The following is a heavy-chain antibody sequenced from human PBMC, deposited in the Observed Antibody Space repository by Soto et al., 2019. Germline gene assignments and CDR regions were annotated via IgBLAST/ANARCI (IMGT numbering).Heavy chain of an antibody. V-gene: IGHV3-33*08. CDR1: ASIFKGHG. Sequence: QVQLVESGGGVVQPGGSLRLSCAASASIFKGHGMHWVRQAPGKGLEWVAIIRYDGSDEHYGDSVEGRFTIYRDNSKNMLYLQMNSLRAEDTAVYYCARDGVGATTFFGFLDYWGQGTLVTVSS. J-gene: IGHJ4*02. CDR2: IRYDGSDE. CDR3: ARDGVGATTFFGFLDY. D-gene: IGHD1-26*01.